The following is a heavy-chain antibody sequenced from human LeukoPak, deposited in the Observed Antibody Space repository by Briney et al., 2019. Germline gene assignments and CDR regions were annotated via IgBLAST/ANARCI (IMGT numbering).Heavy chain of an antibody. D-gene: IGHD4-17*01. CDR3: ARVTVTTGSYYYYMDV. V-gene: IGHV3-72*01. CDR2: TRDKPNSYTT. CDR1: GFTFSDHY. Sequence: GGSLRLSCAASGFTFSDHYMDWVRQAPGKGLEWVGRTRDKPNSYTTEYAASVKGRFTISRDDSKNSLYLQMNSLETEDTAVYYCARVTVTTGSYYYYMDVWGKGTTVTVSS. J-gene: IGHJ6*03.